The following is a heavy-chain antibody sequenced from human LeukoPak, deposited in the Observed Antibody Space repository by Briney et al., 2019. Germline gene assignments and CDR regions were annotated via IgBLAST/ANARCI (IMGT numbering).Heavy chain of an antibody. Sequence: GGSLTLSCAASGFTFSSYWMSWVRQAPGKGLEWVANIKQDGSENYYVDSVKGRFTISRDNAKNSLYLQMNSLRAEDTAVYYWARDGVEVYYDSSGYYVDYWGQGTLVTVSS. D-gene: IGHD3-22*01. CDR2: IKQDGSEN. V-gene: IGHV3-7*01. CDR3: ARDGVEVYYDSSGYYVDY. CDR1: GFTFSSYW. J-gene: IGHJ4*02.